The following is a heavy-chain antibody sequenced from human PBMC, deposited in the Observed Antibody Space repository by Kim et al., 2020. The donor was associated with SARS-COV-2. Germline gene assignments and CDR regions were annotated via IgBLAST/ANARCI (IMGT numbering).Heavy chain of an antibody. J-gene: IGHJ4*02. CDR3: ASWAGSGSSDY. CDR1: GGSISSSSYY. CDR2: IYYSGST. D-gene: IGHD3-10*01. V-gene: IGHV4-39*01. Sequence: SETLSLTCTVSGGSISSSSYYWGWIRQPPGKGLEWIGSIYYSGSTYYNPSLKSRVTISVDTSKNQFSLKLSSVTAADTAVYYCASWAGSGSSDYWGQGTLVTVSS.